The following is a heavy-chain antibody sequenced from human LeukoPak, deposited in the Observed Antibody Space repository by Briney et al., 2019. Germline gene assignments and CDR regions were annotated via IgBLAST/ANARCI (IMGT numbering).Heavy chain of an antibody. Sequence: PSETLSLTCAVYGGSFSGYYWSWIRQPPGKGLEWIGGINHSGSTNYNPSLKSRVTISVDTSKNQFSLKLSSVTAADTAVYYCARGFFLRVHRPVDYWGQGTLVTVSS. V-gene: IGHV4-34*01. D-gene: IGHD3-3*01. CDR3: ARGFFLRVHRPVDY. J-gene: IGHJ4*02. CDR1: GGSFSGYY. CDR2: INHSGST.